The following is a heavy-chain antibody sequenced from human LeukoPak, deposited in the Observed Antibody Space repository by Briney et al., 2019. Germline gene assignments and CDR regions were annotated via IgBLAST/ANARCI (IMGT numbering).Heavy chain of an antibody. J-gene: IGHJ4*02. CDR3: ARVSLGNNYGSGSYDY. D-gene: IGHD3-10*01. CDR1: GFTFNRYW. V-gene: IGHV3-7*02. CDR2: IKSDGSEE. Sequence: GGSLRLSCAASGFTFNRYWMSWVRQAPGKGLEWVAQIKSDGSEEYYADSVKGRFTISRDNAENSLYLQMSSLRAEDTAVYYCARVSLGNNYGSGSYDYWGQGTLVTVSS.